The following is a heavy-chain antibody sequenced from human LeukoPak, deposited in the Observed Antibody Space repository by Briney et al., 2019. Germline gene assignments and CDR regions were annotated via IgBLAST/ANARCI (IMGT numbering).Heavy chain of an antibody. CDR3: AKDRSGGAVAFDY. V-gene: IGHV3-53*01. Sequence: PGGSLRLSCAASGFTVSSNYMSWARHARGKGLEWVSVIYSGGSTYYADSVKGRFTISRDNSKNTLYLQMNSLRAEDTAVYYCAKDRSGGAVAFDYWGQGTLVTVSS. CDR2: IYSGGST. J-gene: IGHJ4*02. CDR1: GFTVSSNY. D-gene: IGHD6-19*01.